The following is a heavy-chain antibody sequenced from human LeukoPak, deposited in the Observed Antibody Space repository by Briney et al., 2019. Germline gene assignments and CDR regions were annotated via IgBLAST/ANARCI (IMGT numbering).Heavy chain of an antibody. CDR1: GGSISSSTYF. Sequence: PSETLSLTCTVSGGSISSSTYFWGWIRQPPGKGLEWIGTIYYSGSTYYNPSLKSRVTISVDSSKNQFSLRLSSVTAADTAVYYCARESLTWLQSRASWFDPWGQGTLVTVSS. J-gene: IGHJ5*02. CDR2: IYYSGST. D-gene: IGHD5-24*01. V-gene: IGHV4-39*07. CDR3: ARESLTWLQSRASWFDP.